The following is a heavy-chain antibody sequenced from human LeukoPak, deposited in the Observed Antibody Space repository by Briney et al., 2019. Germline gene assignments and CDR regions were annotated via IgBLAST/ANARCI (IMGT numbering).Heavy chain of an antibody. J-gene: IGHJ6*03. V-gene: IGHV4-39*07. CDR3: ARVRYYGSGSYAPPPPRSYYYYMDV. Sequence: SETLSLTCTVSGGSISSSSYYWSWIRQPPGKGLEWTGEINHSGSTNYNPSLRSRVTISVDTSKNQFSLKLSSVTAADTAVYYCARVRYYGSGSYAPPPPRSYYYYMDVWGKGTTVTVSS. CDR2: INHSGST. D-gene: IGHD3-10*01. CDR1: GGSISSSSYY.